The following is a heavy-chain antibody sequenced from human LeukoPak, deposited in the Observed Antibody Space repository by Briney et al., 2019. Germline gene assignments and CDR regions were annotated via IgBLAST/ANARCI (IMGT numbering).Heavy chain of an antibody. J-gene: IGHJ3*02. V-gene: IGHV3-53*01. CDR3: AKDTEHIVVVIAIGTDAFDI. CDR1: GFTVSNNY. Sequence: GGSLRLSCAASGFTVSNNYMNWVRQAPGKGLGWVSLIYSGGSTYYADSVKGRFTISRDNSKNTLYLQMNSLRAEDTAVYYCAKDTEHIVVVIAIGTDAFDIWGQGTMVTVSS. D-gene: IGHD2-21*01. CDR2: IYSGGST.